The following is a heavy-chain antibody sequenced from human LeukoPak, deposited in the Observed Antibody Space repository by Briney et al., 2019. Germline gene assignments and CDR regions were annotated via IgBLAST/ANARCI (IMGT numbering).Heavy chain of an antibody. CDR3: ARSNGYTYGMDWLDP. Sequence: ASVKVSCKTSGYTFTGYYMHWVRQAPGQGLEWMGWINPKSGGTNYAQKFQGRVTMTRDTSINTVYMELSRLRSDDTAVYYCARSNGYTYGMDWLDPWGQGTLVTVSS. V-gene: IGHV1-2*02. J-gene: IGHJ5*02. CDR1: GYTFTGYY. CDR2: INPKSGGT. D-gene: IGHD5-18*01.